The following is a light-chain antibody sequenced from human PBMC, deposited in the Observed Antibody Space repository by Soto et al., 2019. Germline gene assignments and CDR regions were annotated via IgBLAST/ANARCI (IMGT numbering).Light chain of an antibody. Sequence: QAVVSQPASVSGSPWQAVAISCTGTSSDVGAYNYVSWYQQHPGKAPKLLIYDVSNRPSGVSDRSSGSKSGNTASLTISGLQAEDEADYYCSSYTSSSTYVFGTGTKVTVL. J-gene: IGLJ1*01. CDR3: SSYTSSSTYV. CDR2: DVS. CDR1: SSDVGAYNY. V-gene: IGLV2-14*01.